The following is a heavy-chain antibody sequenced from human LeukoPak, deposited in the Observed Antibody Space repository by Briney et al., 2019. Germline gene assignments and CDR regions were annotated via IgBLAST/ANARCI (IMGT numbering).Heavy chain of an antibody. CDR3: TTKDSYSSSGY. CDR2: IYYSGST. CDR1: GGSISSYY. V-gene: IGHV4-59*01. Sequence: SETLSLTCTVSGGSISSYYWSWIRQPPGKGLEWIGYIYYSGSTNYNPSLKSRVTISVDTSKNQFSLKLSSVTAADTAVYYCTTKDSYSSSGYWGQGTLVTVSS. J-gene: IGHJ4*02. D-gene: IGHD6-13*01.